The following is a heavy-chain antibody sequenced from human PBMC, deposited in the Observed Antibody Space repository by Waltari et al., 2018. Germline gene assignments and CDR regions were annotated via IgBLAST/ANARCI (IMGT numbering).Heavy chain of an antibody. CDR1: GFTFRNYW. Sequence: EVQLVESGGGLVQPGGSLRLSCAASGFTFRNYWIAWVRQAPGRGLGGVANIKQDGSQTYYVDSVKGRFTISRDNARNSLYLQMDSLRDEDTALYYCARDRGWNTLDYWGQGTLVTVSS. J-gene: IGHJ4*02. V-gene: IGHV3-7*04. CDR3: ARDRGWNTLDY. CDR2: IKQDGSQT. D-gene: IGHD6-19*01.